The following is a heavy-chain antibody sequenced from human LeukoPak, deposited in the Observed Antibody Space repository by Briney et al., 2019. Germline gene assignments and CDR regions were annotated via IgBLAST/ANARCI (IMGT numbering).Heavy chain of an antibody. D-gene: IGHD3-22*01. V-gene: IGHV3-30-3*01. J-gene: IGHJ3*02. CDR3: ARVRIVEFIYDLFHM. CDR2: ISYDGTTK. Sequence: GGSLRLSCAASGFTFSTYAMHWVRQAPGKGLEWVAVISYDGTTKYHADSVKGRFTISRDNSKNTLYLQMNTLRAEDTALYYCARVRIVEFIYDLFHMWGRETRVTVP. CDR1: GFTFSTYA.